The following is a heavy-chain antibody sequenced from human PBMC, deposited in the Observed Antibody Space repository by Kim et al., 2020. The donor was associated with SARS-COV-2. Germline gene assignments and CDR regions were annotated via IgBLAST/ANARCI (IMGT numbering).Heavy chain of an antibody. Sequence: SETLSLTCTVSGGSISSYYWSWIRQPPGKGLEWIGYIYYSGSTNYNPSLKSRVTISVDTSKNQFSLKLSSVTAADTAVYYCARDPRGWLQPTASGYFYL. CDR1: GGSISSYY. CDR2: IYYSGST. CDR3: ARDPRGWLQPTASGYFYL. J-gene: IGHJ2*01. D-gene: IGHD5-12*01. V-gene: IGHV4-59*01.